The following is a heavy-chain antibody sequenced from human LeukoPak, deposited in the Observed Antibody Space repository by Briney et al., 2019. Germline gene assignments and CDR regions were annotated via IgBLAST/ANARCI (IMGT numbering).Heavy chain of an antibody. CDR1: VGFINTRGYF. D-gene: IGHD3-22*01. CDR3: ASDAINSSGYYPHPFDY. J-gene: IGHJ4*02. CDR2: IYNSGST. Sequence: RSQTLSLTCTFSVGFINTRGYFWKWIRQHPGKGLEWIGYIYNSGSTYYNPSLKSRVTISVDTSKNHFSLKLSSVTAPDTDVYYCASDAINSSGYYPHPFDYWGQGTLVTVSS. V-gene: IGHV4-31*03.